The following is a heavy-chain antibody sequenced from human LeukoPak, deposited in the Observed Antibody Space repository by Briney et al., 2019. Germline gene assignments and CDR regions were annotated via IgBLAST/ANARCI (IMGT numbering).Heavy chain of an antibody. D-gene: IGHD3-10*01. V-gene: IGHV4-39*07. CDR3: ARGLWFGAYYFDY. J-gene: IGHJ4*02. CDR2: IYYSGST. Sequence: SETLSLTCTVSGASITSRIYYWGWIRQPPGKGLEWIGSIYYSGSTFYNPSLKSRITISEDTSNNQFSLKLNSVTAADTAVFYCARGLWFGAYYFDYWGQGILVTVSS. CDR1: GASITSRIYY.